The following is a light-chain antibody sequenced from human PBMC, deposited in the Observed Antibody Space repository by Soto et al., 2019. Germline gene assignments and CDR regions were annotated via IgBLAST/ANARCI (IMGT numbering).Light chain of an antibody. Sequence: DIVLTQSPDSLAVSLGERATINCKSSLSVFYTPTKKDYLAWYQQKPGQPPRLLIYRASIRESGVPDRFSGRRSGKDFTLTINRLQAENVAVYYCQQYYITPQTFGRGTKLEI. V-gene: IGKV4-1*01. J-gene: IGKJ2*01. CDR1: LSVFYTPTKKDY. CDR2: RAS. CDR3: QQYYITPQT.